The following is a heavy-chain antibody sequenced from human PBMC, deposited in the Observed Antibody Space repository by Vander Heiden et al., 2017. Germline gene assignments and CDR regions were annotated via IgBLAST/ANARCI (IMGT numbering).Heavy chain of an antibody. Sequence: QVQLQESGPGLLKPSETLSLTCSVSGVFISSGGYFWSWIRQHPGKGLEWIGYINSSGNTYYNASLESRVTISVDTSKNQFSLKLTSATAADTAIYYCARVGYYGGGTYDLKLDYWGQGTLVTVSS. J-gene: IGHJ4*02. D-gene: IGHD3-10*01. V-gene: IGHV4-31*03. CDR3: ARVGYYGGGTYDLKLDY. CDR1: GVFISSGGYF. CDR2: INSSGNT.